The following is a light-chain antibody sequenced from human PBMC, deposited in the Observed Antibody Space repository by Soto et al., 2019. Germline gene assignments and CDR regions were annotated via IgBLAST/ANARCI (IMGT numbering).Light chain of an antibody. CDR1: QSVSSY. Sequence: EIVLTQSPATLSLSPGERATLSCRASQSVSSYLAWYHQKPAQPPRLLIYDASNRATVIPARFSGSGSGTDFTLTISRLEPEDFAVYYCQQRTNSPLTFGQGTKLEIK. CDR3: QQRTNSPLT. V-gene: IGKV3-11*01. CDR2: DAS. J-gene: IGKJ2*01.